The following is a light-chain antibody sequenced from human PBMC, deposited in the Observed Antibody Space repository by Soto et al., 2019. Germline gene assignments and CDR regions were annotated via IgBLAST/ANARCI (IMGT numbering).Light chain of an antibody. J-gene: IGKJ1*01. CDR3: QQYGSSPQT. Sequence: EIVLTQSPGTLCLSPGDSATLSCKARQSVSSSYLAWYQQKPGQAPRLLIYGASSRATGIPDRFSGSGAGTDFTLTISRLEPEDFAVYYCQQYGSSPQTFGQGTKVDI. CDR1: QSVSSSY. V-gene: IGKV3-20*01. CDR2: GAS.